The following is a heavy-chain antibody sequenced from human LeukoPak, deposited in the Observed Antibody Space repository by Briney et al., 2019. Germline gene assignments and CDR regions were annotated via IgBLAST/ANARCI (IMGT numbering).Heavy chain of an antibody. CDR2: ISYDGSNK. J-gene: IGHJ1*01. Sequence: GRSLRPSRAASGFTFSSYGMHWVRQAPGKGLEWVAAISYDGSNKFYADSVKGRFTISRDNSKNTLYLQMNSLRAEDTAVYYCAKDPPLYFDWPEGYFQHWGQGTLVTVSS. CDR1: GFTFSSYG. CDR3: AKDPPLYFDWPEGYFQH. V-gene: IGHV3-30*18. D-gene: IGHD3-9*01.